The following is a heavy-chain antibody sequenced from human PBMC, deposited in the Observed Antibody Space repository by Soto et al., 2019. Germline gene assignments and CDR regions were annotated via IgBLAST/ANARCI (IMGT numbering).Heavy chain of an antibody. CDR2: ISGSGGST. CDR3: ARVGYSYGYFYYYYYGMDV. D-gene: IGHD5-18*01. Sequence: GGSLRLSCAASGFTFSSYAMSWVRQAPGKGLEWVSAISGSGGSTYYADSVKGRFTISRDNSKNTLYLQMNSLRAEDTAVYYCARVGYSYGYFYYYYYGMDVWGQGATVIVSS. V-gene: IGHV3-23*01. J-gene: IGHJ6*02. CDR1: GFTFSSYA.